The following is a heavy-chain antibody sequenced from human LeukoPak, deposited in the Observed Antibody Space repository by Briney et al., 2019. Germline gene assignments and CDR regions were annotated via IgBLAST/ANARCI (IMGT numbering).Heavy chain of an antibody. CDR2: INPNSGGS. CDR1: GYSFTGYH. V-gene: IGHV1-2*02. D-gene: IGHD2-15*01. Sequence: ASVKVSCKAFGYSFTGYHIHWVRQAPGQGLEWMGWINPNSGGSNYGQKFQGRVTMTRDTSISTAYLDLSRLRSDDTAVYYCARCQLVVAASLCDYWGQGALVTVSS. CDR3: ARCQLVVAASLCDY. J-gene: IGHJ4*02.